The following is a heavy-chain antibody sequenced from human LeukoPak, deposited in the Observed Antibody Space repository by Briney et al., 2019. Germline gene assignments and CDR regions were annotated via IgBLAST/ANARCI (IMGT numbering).Heavy chain of an antibody. J-gene: IGHJ4*02. CDR3: ARFPYFEGFDY. CDR2: IYHGGST. V-gene: IGHV4-30-2*01. CDR1: GGSINSGGYS. Sequence: SQTLSLTCAVSGGSINSGGYSWSWSRQPPGKGPEWIGYIYHGGSTHYNSSLKSRVTISVDKSKNQFSLKLRSVTAADTGVYFCARFPYFEGFDYWGPGAQVIVSS. D-gene: IGHD3-9*01.